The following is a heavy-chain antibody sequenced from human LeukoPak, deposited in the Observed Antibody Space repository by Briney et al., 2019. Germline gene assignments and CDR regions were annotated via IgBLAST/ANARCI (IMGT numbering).Heavy chain of an antibody. CDR2: IYASGST. V-gene: IGHV4-61*02. J-gene: IGHJ5*02. CDR1: GGSISSGSYY. D-gene: IGHD2-2*02. CDR3: ARALGYCSSTSCYSGNNWFDP. Sequence: SQTLSLTCTVSGGSISSGSYYWSWIRQPAGKGLEWIGRIYASGSTNYNPSLKGRVTISVDTSKNQFSLKLSSVTAADTAVYYCARALGYCSSTSCYSGNNWFDPWGQGTLVTVSS.